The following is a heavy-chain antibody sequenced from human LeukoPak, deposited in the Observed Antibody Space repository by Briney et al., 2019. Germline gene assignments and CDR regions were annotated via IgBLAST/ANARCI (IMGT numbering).Heavy chain of an antibody. Sequence: SETLSLTCTVSGGSISSSSYYWGWIRQPPGKGLEWIGSTYYSGSTYYNPSLKSRVTISVDTSKNQFSLKLSSVTAADTAVYYCARYRDPDAFDIWGQGTMVTVSS. CDR2: TYYSGST. D-gene: IGHD1-14*01. CDR1: GGSISSSSYY. CDR3: ARYRDPDAFDI. J-gene: IGHJ3*02. V-gene: IGHV4-39*07.